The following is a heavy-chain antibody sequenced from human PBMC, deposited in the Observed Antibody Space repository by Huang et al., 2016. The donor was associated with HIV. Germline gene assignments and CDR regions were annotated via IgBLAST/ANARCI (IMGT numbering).Heavy chain of an antibody. Sequence: EVKLLESGGGLVQPGGSLRLSCAASGFGFSSYTMTWVRQGPGKGLEWVSSIRGSDNTTVYADSVKGRFTISRDNAKNTLYLQMKSLRVDDTAGYYCAKDRVAGTGHCFDPWGQGTLVTVSS. CDR3: AKDRVAGTGHCFDP. D-gene: IGHD6-19*01. J-gene: IGHJ5*02. CDR1: GFGFSSYT. CDR2: IRGSDNTT. V-gene: IGHV3-23*01.